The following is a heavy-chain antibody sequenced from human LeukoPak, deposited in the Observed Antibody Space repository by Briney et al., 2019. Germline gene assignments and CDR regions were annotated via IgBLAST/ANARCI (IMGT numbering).Heavy chain of an antibody. Sequence: PGGSLRLSCAASGFIFSSYAMHWVRQAPGKGLERVAVISYDGSNKYYADSVKGRFTISRDNSKNTLYLQMNSLRAEDTAVYYCARDRVGATDYFDYWGQGTLVTVSS. CDR1: GFIFSSYA. D-gene: IGHD1-26*01. V-gene: IGHV3-30-3*01. CDR2: ISYDGSNK. CDR3: ARDRVGATDYFDY. J-gene: IGHJ4*02.